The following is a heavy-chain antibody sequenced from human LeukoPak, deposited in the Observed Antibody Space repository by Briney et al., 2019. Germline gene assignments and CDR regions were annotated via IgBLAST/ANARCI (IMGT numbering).Heavy chain of an antibody. Sequence: QPGGSLRLSCAASGFTFSSYSMNWVRQAPGKGLEWVSYISSSSSTIYYADSVKGRFTISRDNAKNSLYLQMNSLRAEDTAVYYCARANFNQYSGSYYFDYWGQGTLVTVSS. CDR1: GFTFSSYS. J-gene: IGHJ4*02. CDR2: ISSSSSTI. V-gene: IGHV3-48*04. CDR3: ARANFNQYSGSYYFDY. D-gene: IGHD1-26*01.